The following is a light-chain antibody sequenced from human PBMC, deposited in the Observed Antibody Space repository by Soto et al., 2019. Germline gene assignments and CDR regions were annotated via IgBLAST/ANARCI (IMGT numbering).Light chain of an antibody. J-gene: IGKJ5*01. CDR3: QQRSNWSPIT. CDR2: GAS. Sequence: EIVLTQSPGTLSSSTGERATLSCRASQGVSSSYLAWYQQKPGQAPRLLIYGASSRAIGIPDRFSGSGSGTDFTLTISRLEPEDFAVYYCQQRSNWSPITFGQGTRLEI. CDR1: QGVSSSY. V-gene: IGKV3D-20*02.